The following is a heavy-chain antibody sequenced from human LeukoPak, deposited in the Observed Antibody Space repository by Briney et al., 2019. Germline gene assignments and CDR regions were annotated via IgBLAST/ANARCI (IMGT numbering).Heavy chain of an antibody. D-gene: IGHD6-13*01. J-gene: IGHJ1*01. Sequence: PGGSLRLSCAASGFTFSSYWMHWVRQAPGKGLVWVSRINSDGSSTSYADSVKGRFTISRDNAKNSLYLQMNSLSAGDTGVYYCGSSRSAEYFQHWGQGTLVTVSS. CDR2: INSDGSST. V-gene: IGHV3-74*01. CDR1: GFTFSSYW. CDR3: GSSRSAEYFQH.